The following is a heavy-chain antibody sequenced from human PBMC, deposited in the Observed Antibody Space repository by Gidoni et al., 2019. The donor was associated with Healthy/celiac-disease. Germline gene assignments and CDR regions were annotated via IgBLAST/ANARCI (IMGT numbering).Heavy chain of an antibody. D-gene: IGHD6-13*01. V-gene: IGHV3-53*01. CDR3: ARASSSSWDGLFAFDI. CDR2: IYSGGRT. J-gene: IGHJ3*02. CDR1: GFTVSSNY. Sequence: EVQLVESGGGLIQPGGSLRLSCAASGFTVSSNYMNWVRQGPGKGLEWVSVIYSGGRTYYADSVKGRFTISRDNSKNTMYIQMNSLRAEDTAVYYCARASSSSWDGLFAFDIWGQGTMVTVSS.